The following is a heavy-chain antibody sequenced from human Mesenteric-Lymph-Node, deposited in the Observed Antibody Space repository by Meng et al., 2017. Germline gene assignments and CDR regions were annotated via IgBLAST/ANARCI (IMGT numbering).Heavy chain of an antibody. V-gene: IGHV6-1*01. CDR3: ARDWGDVRGGFDF. J-gene: IGHJ4*02. CDR2: TYYRSKWFT. Sequence: HVHLQTSGPGLVKPSPTLSLTCVIFGDSVSRDSAAWIWIRQSPSRGLEWLGRTYYRSKWFTDYAVSAKSRITINPDTSKNQFSLQPNSVTPEDTAIYYCARDWGDVRGGFDFWGQGTLVTVSS. CDR1: GDSVSRDSAA. D-gene: IGHD3-10*02.